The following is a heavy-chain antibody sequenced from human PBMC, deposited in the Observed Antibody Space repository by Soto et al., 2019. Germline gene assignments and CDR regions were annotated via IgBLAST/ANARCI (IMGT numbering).Heavy chain of an antibody. J-gene: IGHJ6*02. CDR2: INHSGST. CDR1: GGSFSGYY. CDR3: ARGNMGGMDV. Sequence: KTSETLSLTCAVYGGSFSGYYWSWIRQPPGKGLEWIGEINHSGSTNYNPSLKSRVTISVDTSKNQFSLKLSSVTAADTAVYYCARGNMGGMDVWGQGTTVTVSS. D-gene: IGHD3-10*01. V-gene: IGHV4-34*01.